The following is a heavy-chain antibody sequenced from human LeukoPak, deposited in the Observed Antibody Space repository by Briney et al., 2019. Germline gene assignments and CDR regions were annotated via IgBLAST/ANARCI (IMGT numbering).Heavy chain of an antibody. V-gene: IGHV4-30-4*01. CDR1: GGSISSGDYY. D-gene: IGHD2-2*02. Sequence: PSQTLSLTCTVSGGSISSGDYYWSWIRQPPGKGLEWIGYIYYSGSTYYNPSLKSRVTISVDTSKNQFSLKLSSVTAADTAVYYCARDLGYCSSTSCYTPNGFDPWGQGTLVTVSS. J-gene: IGHJ5*02. CDR3: ARDLGYCSSTSCYTPNGFDP. CDR2: IYYSGST.